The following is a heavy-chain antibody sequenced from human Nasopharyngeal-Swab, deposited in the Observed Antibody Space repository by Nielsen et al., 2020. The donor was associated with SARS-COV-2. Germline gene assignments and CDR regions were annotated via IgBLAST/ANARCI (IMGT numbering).Heavy chain of an antibody. D-gene: IGHD6-6*01. CDR2: MNPNSGNT. V-gene: IGHV1-8*01. CDR3: ARDQAARLSHAGY. J-gene: IGHJ4*02. CDR1: GYNFTTYD. Sequence: ASVKVSCKASGYNFTTYDFNWVRQATEQGLEWMGWMNPNSGNTGYAQKFQGRVTMTRDTSTSTVYMELSSLRSEDTAVYYCARDQAARLSHAGYWGQGTLVTVSS.